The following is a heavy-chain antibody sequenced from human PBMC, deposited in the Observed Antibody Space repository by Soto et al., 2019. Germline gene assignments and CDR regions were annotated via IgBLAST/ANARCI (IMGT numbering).Heavy chain of an antibody. Sequence: QVQLVQSGAEVKKPGSSVKVSCKASGGTFSSYAISWVRQAPGQGLEWMGGIIPIFGTANYAQKFQGRVTITADESTSTAYMELSRLRYEDTAVYYCCYYYDSSGENAFDIWGQGTMVTVSS. CDR2: IIPIFGTA. D-gene: IGHD3-22*01. CDR1: GGTFSSYA. V-gene: IGHV1-69*12. CDR3: CYYYDSSGENAFDI. J-gene: IGHJ3*02.